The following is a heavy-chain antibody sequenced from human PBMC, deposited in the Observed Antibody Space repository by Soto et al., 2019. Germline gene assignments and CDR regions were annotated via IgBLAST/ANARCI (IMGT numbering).Heavy chain of an antibody. D-gene: IGHD3-22*01. CDR3: ARAPNYYDSSGYYYHFDY. CDR2: INPSGGST. J-gene: IGHJ4*02. V-gene: IGHV1-46*01. Sequence: ASVKVSCKASGYTFTSYYMHWVRQAPGQGLEWMGIINPSGGSTSYAQKFQGRVTMTRDTSTSTVYMELSSLRSEDTAVYYCARAPNYYDSSGYYYHFDYWGQGTLVTVSS. CDR1: GYTFTSYY.